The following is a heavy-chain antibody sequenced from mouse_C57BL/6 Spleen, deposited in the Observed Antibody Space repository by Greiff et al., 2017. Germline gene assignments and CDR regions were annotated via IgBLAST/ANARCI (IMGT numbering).Heavy chain of an antibody. D-gene: IGHD2-1*01. Sequence: VQGVESGPGLVAPSQSLSITCTVSGFSLTSYAISWVRQPPGKGLEWLGVIWTGGGTNYNSALKSILSISKDNSKSQVFLKMNSLQTDDTARYYCARTPYLHYYAMDYWGQGTSVTVSS. J-gene: IGHJ4*01. V-gene: IGHV2-9-1*01. CDR1: GFSLTSYA. CDR3: ARTPYLHYYAMDY. CDR2: IWTGGGT.